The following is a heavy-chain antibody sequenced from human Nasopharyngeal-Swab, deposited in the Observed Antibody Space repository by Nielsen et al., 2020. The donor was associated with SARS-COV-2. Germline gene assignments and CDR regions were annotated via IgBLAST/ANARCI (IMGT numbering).Heavy chain of an antibody. CDR2: INPNSGGT. CDR1: GYTFTGYY. D-gene: IGHD6-19*01. Sequence: AVKVSCKASGYTFTGYYMHWVRQAPGQGLEWMGWINPNSGGTNYAQKFQGRVTMTRDTSISTAYMELSRLRSDDTAVYYCARVGESSGWDFDYWGQGTLVTVSS. J-gene: IGHJ4*02. V-gene: IGHV1-2*02. CDR3: ARVGESSGWDFDY.